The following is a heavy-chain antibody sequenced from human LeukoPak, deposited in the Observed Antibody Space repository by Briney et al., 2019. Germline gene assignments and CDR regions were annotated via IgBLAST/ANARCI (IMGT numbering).Heavy chain of an antibody. CDR1: GFTFSSYA. D-gene: IGHD2-15*01. Sequence: GGSLRLSCAASGFTFSSYAMHWVRQAPGKGLEWVAVISYDGSNKYYADSVKGRFTISRDNSKNTLYLQMNSLRAEDTAVYYCARDPGRVVVAATTDYWGQGTLVTVSS. CDR2: ISYDGSNK. J-gene: IGHJ4*02. CDR3: ARDPGRVVVAATTDY. V-gene: IGHV3-30-3*01.